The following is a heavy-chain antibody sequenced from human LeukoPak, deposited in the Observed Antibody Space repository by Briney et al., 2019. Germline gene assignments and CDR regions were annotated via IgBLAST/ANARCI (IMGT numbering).Heavy chain of an antibody. CDR2: ISWNSGSI. Sequence: GGSLRLSCAASGFTFDDYAMHWVRQAPGKGLEWVSGISWNSGSIGYADSVKGRFTISRDNAKNSLYLQMNSLRAEDTALYYCAKVGYNNAFDIWGQGTMVTVSS. CDR1: GFTFDDYA. CDR3: AKVGYNNAFDI. V-gene: IGHV3-9*01. J-gene: IGHJ3*02. D-gene: IGHD1-14*01.